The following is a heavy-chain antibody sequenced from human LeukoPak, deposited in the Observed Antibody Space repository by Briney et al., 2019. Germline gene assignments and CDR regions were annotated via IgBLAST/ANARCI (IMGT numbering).Heavy chain of an antibody. J-gene: IGHJ6*03. Sequence: SGGSLRLSCAASGFTFSSYGMHWVRQAPGKGLEWVAFIRYDGSNKYYADSVKGRFTISRDNSKNTLYLQMNSLRAEDTAVYYCAKDGTGMTTVTYYYYYYYYMDVWGKGTTVTISS. CDR3: AKDGTGMTTVTYYYYYYYYMDV. CDR1: GFTFSSYG. D-gene: IGHD4-17*01. CDR2: IRYDGSNK. V-gene: IGHV3-30*02.